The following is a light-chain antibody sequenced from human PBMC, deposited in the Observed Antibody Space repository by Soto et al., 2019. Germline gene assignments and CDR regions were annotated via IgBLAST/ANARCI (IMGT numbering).Light chain of an antibody. V-gene: IGLV1-40*01. CDR1: TSNIGAGYD. J-gene: IGLJ3*02. Sequence: QSVLTQPPSVSGAPGQKVIISCTGSTSNIGAGYDVHWYQQLPGTAPKLLIYSNSNRPSGVPDRLSGSKSGTSASLAITGLQVDEEADYYCQSYDSSLSAAVFGGGTKLTVL. CDR2: SNS. CDR3: QSYDSSLSAAV.